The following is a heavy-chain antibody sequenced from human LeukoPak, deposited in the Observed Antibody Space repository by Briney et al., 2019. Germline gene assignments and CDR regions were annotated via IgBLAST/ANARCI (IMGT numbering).Heavy chain of an antibody. J-gene: IGHJ3*02. Sequence: PSETLTLTCTVSGGSISINNYYWAWIRQPPGKGLEWIGYIYYSGSTNHNPSLKSRVTISVDTSKNQFSLKLSSVTAADTAVYYCARDVSFSSWPRGDAFDIWGQGTMVTVSS. CDR1: GGSISINNYY. CDR3: ARDVSFSSWPRGDAFDI. V-gene: IGHV4-61*01. D-gene: IGHD6-13*01. CDR2: IYYSGST.